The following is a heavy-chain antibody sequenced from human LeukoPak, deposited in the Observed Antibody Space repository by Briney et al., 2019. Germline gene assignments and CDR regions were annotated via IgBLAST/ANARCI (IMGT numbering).Heavy chain of an antibody. CDR3: ARSSLYSSSWYVGEYFDY. D-gene: IGHD6-13*01. CDR2: ISSSSSYI. CDR1: GFTLRSYS. V-gene: IGHV3-21*01. Sequence: GGSLRLSCAASGFTLRSYSMNWVRQAPGKGLEWVSSISSSSSYIYYADSVKGRFTISRDNAKNSLYLQMNSLRAEDTAVYYCARSSLYSSSWYVGEYFDYWGQGTLVTVSS. J-gene: IGHJ4*02.